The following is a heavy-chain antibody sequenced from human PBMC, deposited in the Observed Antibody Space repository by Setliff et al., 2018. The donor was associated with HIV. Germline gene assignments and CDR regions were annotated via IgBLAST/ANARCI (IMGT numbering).Heavy chain of an antibody. V-gene: IGHV1-8*03. CDR2: MSPNSGNT. CDR1: GYTFTSYD. J-gene: IGHJ4*02. D-gene: IGHD3-10*01. CDR3: ARGGYGSENLLFDF. Sequence: GASVKVSCKASGYTFTSYDINWVRQATGQGLEWMGWMSPNSGNTGYAQKFQGRATITRNTSISTAYMELSSLRSEDTAVYYCARGGYGSENLLFDFWGQGTLVTVSS.